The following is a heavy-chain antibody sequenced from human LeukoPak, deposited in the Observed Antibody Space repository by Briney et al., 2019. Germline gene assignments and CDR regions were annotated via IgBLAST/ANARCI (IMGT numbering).Heavy chain of an antibody. V-gene: IGHV1-69*04. J-gene: IGHJ4*02. CDR2: IIPILCIA. D-gene: IGHD5-12*01. CDR3: ASKAIVATIMGSPFDY. Sequence: ASVKVSCKASGGTFSSYAISWVRQAPGQGLEWMGRIIPILCIANYAQKFQGRVTINADKCTSTAYMELSSLRSEDRAVYYCASKAIVATIMGSPFDYWGQGTLVTVSS. CDR1: GGTFSSYA.